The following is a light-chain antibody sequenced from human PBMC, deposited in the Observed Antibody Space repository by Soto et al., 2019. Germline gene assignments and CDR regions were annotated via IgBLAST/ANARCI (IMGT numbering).Light chain of an antibody. CDR2: GAS. J-gene: IGKJ1*01. V-gene: IGKV3-20*01. Sequence: EIVLTRSPGTLSLSPGERATLSCMASQSVGTSYLAWYRQKPGQAPRLLIFGASNRSTGIPDRFSGSGSGTDFTLTISRLEHEDFAVYYCQQYDYSPRTFGQGTKVDIK. CDR1: QSVGTSY. CDR3: QQYDYSPRT.